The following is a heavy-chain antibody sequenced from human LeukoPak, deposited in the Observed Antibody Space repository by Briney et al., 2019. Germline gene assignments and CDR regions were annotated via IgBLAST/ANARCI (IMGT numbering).Heavy chain of an antibody. D-gene: IGHD5-12*01. CDR2: IYVTGTT. Sequence: SETLSLTCTVSGGSMSTNYWMSIPQPAGKGLEWIGRIYVTGTTYYNPSLKSLLTMSEDASRNQSFLNLSSVTAADTAVYYCTRGGPDLAREYFQYWGQGTLVTVS. J-gene: IGHJ1*01. CDR3: TRGGPDLAREYFQY. CDR1: GGSMSTNY. V-gene: IGHV4-4*07.